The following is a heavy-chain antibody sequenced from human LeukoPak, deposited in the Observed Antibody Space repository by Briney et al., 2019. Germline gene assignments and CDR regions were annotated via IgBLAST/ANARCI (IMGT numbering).Heavy chain of an antibody. CDR1: GFTFSTYS. CDR2: IKEDGSEI. CDR3: ARDRNGYPHDL. Sequence: GGSLRLACAASGFTFSTYSMSWVRQAPGKGLEWVANIKEDGSEIYYVDSVKGRFTISRDNAKNSLYLQMNSLRAEDTAVYYCARDRNGYPHDLWGQGTLVTVSS. J-gene: IGHJ4*02. D-gene: IGHD5-18*01. V-gene: IGHV3-7*01.